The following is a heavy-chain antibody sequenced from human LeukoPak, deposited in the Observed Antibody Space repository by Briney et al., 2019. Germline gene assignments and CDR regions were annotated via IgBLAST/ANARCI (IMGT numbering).Heavy chain of an antibody. CDR1: GFTFDDYA. J-gene: IGHJ4*02. Sequence: PGRSLRLSCAASGFTFDDYAMHWVRQAPGKGLEWVSGISWNSGSIGYADSVKGRFTISRDNAKNSLYLQMNSLRAEDTALYYCAKDLAYSRGMAGHFDYWGQGTLVTVSS. V-gene: IGHV3-9*01. CDR3: AKDLAYSRGMAGHFDY. CDR2: ISWNSGSI. D-gene: IGHD6-13*01.